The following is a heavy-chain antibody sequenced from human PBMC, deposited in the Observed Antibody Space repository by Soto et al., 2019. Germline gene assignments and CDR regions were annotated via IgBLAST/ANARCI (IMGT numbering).Heavy chain of an antibody. Sequence: PSETLSLTCAVYGGSFSGYYWSWIRQPPGKGLEWIGEINHSGSTNYNPSLKSRVTISVDTSKNQFSLKLISVTAADTAVYYCAREGGDSYSWYFDLWGRGTLVTV. J-gene: IGHJ2*01. CDR1: GGSFSGYY. CDR3: AREGGDSYSWYFDL. D-gene: IGHD2-21*02. CDR2: INHSGST. V-gene: IGHV4-34*01.